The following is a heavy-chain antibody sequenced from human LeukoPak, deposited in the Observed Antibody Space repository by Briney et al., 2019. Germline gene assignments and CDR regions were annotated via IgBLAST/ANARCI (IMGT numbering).Heavy chain of an antibody. CDR3: AGLVGRYSSGLYYYYFDY. Sequence: SGTLSLTCTVSGDSINSLDLWSWVRQPPGKGLEWIGEMCLSGTTHSNPSVKSRVTISIDKSKNQFFLNLSSVTAADTAVYYCAGLVGRYSSGLYYYYFDYWGQGTLVTVSS. V-gene: IGHV4-4*02. CDR2: MCLSGTT. J-gene: IGHJ4*02. D-gene: IGHD3-22*01. CDR1: GDSINSLDL.